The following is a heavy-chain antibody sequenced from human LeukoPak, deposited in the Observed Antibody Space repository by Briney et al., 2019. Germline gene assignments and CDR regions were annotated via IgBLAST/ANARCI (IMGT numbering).Heavy chain of an antibody. CDR3: AKGTVPLQTTYLDY. J-gene: IGHJ4*02. D-gene: IGHD1-1*01. V-gene: IGHV3-23*01. Sequence: GESLKISCAASGFTFSTYAMSWVRQAPGKGLEWVSFISGSGGVTLYADSVKGRFTISRDNSKDTVFLQMNSLRSEDTAVYYCAKGTVPLQTTYLDYWGQGTLVTVSS. CDR1: GFTFSTYA. CDR2: ISGSGGVT.